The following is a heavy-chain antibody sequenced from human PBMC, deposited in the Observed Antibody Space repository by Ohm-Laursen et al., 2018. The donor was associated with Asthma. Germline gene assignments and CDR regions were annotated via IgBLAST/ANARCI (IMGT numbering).Heavy chain of an antibody. CDR3: ARDVMEWYLPAFDF. J-gene: IGHJ4*02. V-gene: IGHV3-30-3*01. Sequence: SLRLSCTASGFTFSSYVMHWVRQAPGKGLEWVAVGGSYYDGGLKYYADSVNGRFTVSRDDSKNTLYLQMNSLRPDDTAVYYCARDVMEWYLPAFDFWGQGTLVTVSS. CDR2: GGSYYDGGLK. CDR1: GFTFSSYV. D-gene: IGHD3-3*01.